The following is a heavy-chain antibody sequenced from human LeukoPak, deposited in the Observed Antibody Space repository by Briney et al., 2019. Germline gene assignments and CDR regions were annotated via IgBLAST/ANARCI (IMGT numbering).Heavy chain of an antibody. J-gene: IGHJ6*02. CDR3: ARGGGCGGDCYSDYYYYGMDV. CDR2: INPSGGST. D-gene: IGHD2-21*02. Sequence: AAVSVSFTGSGYTFTIYYMHWVRQAPGQGGGRVGVINPSGGSTGYAQKFQGRVTMTSDTSTSTVYMELSSLRSEDTAVYYCARGGGCGGDCYSDYYYYGMDVWGQGTTVTVSS. CDR1: GYTFTIYY. V-gene: IGHV1-46*01.